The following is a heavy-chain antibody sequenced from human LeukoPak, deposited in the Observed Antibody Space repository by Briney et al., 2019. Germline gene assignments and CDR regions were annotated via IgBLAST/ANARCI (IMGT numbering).Heavy chain of an antibody. J-gene: IGHJ6*02. CDR1: GGSFSGYY. Sequence: SETLSLTCAVYGGSFSGYYWSWIRQPPGKGLEWIGEINHSGSTNYNPSLKSRATISVDTSKNQFSLKLSSVTAADTAVYYCARAPKNYYYYYGMDVWGQGTTVTVSS. CDR2: INHSGST. V-gene: IGHV4-34*01. CDR3: ARAPKNYYYYYGMDV.